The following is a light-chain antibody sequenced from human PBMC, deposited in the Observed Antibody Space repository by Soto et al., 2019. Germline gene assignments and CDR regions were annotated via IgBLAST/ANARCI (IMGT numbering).Light chain of an antibody. CDR2: SNN. CDR1: SSNIGSNA. V-gene: IGLV1-44*01. J-gene: IGLJ2*01. Sequence: QAVVTQPPSASGTPGQRVTLSCSGSSSNIGSNAVNWYQQVPGTAPKLLIYSNNQRPSGVPDRVSGSKSGSSASLAISGLQSVDAADYYCAAWDDCLNVPVVFGGGTKLTVL. CDR3: AAWDDCLNVPVV.